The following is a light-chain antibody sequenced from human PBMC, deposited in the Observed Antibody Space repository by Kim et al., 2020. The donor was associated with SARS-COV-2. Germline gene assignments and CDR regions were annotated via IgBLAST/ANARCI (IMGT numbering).Light chain of an antibody. CDR2: RNS. V-gene: IGLV1-44*01. Sequence: GQRVTISCSRSNSNIGSKSVNWYQQVPGTAPKPLIYRNSQRPSGVPDRFSGSKSGTSASLAISGLQSEDEADYYCATWDDSPDGPVFGGGTQLTVL. CDR1: NSNIGSKS. CDR3: ATWDDSPDGPV. J-gene: IGLJ2*01.